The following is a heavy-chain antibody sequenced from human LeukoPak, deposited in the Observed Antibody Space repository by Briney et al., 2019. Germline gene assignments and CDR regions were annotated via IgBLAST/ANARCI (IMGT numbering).Heavy chain of an antibody. Sequence: GGSLRLSCAASGFTFSSYSMNWVRQAPGKGLEWVSYISSSSSTIYYADSVKGRFTISRDNAKNSLYLQMNSLKTEDTAVYYCTTDPIAVGDLGGQGTLVTVSS. J-gene: IGHJ4*02. CDR2: ISSSSSTI. CDR1: GFTFSSYS. V-gene: IGHV3-48*01. D-gene: IGHD6-19*01. CDR3: TTDPIAVGDL.